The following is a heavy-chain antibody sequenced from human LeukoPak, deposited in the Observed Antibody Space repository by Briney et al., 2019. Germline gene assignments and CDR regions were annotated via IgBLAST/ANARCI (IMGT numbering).Heavy chain of an antibody. V-gene: IGHV3-21*01. J-gene: IGHJ3*02. CDR2: ISSSSSYI. Sequence: PGGSLRLSCAASGFTFSSYGMNWVRQAPGKGLEWVSSISSSSSYIYYADSVKGRFTISRDNAKNSLYLQMNSLRAEDTAVYYCAMPRLGATLRDIWGQGTMVTVSS. D-gene: IGHD1-26*01. CDR1: GFTFSSYG. CDR3: AMPRLGATLRDI.